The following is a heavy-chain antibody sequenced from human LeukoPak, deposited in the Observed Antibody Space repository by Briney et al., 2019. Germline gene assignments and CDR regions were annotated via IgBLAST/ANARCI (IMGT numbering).Heavy chain of an antibody. Sequence: PSETLSLTCAVYGGSFSGYYWSWIRQPPGKGLEWIGEINHSGSTNYNPSLKSRVTISVDTSKNQFSLKLSSVTAADTAVYYCARVLNNWFDPWGQGTLVTVSS. J-gene: IGHJ5*02. V-gene: IGHV4-34*01. CDR3: ARVLNNWFDP. CDR2: INHSGST. CDR1: GGSFSGYY.